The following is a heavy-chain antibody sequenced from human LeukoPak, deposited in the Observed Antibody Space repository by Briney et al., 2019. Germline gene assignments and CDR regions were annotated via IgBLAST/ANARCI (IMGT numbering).Heavy chain of an antibody. V-gene: IGHV4-34*01. J-gene: IGHJ4*02. CDR3: ARGDGYNPY. CDR1: GGSFSGYY. Sequence: SENLSLTCAVYGGSFSGYYWSWIRQPPGKGLEWIGEINHSGSTNYNPSLKSRVTISVDTSKNQFSLKLSSVTAADTAVYYCARGDGYNPYWGQGTLVTVSS. D-gene: IGHD5-24*01. CDR2: INHSGST.